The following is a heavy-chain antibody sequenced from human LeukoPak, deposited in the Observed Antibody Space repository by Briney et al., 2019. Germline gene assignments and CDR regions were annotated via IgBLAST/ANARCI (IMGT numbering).Heavy chain of an antibody. V-gene: IGHV1-46*01. D-gene: IGHD6-13*01. CDR3: ARGSRNIATAPLDS. CDR1: GYTFTSYY. J-gene: IGHJ4*02. CDR2: INPSDGST. Sequence: ASVKASCKASGYTFTSYYMHWVRQAPGQGLEWPAIINPSDGSTTHAQKFQGRVTMTRDTSTSTVSMELSSLRSEDTAVYYCARGSRNIATAPLDSWGQGTLVTVSS.